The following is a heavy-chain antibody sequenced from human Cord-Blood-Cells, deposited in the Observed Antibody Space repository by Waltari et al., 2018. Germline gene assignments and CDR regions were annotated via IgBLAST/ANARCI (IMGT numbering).Heavy chain of an antibody. CDR1: GFTFSSYG. CDR2: ISYDGSNK. V-gene: IGHV3-30*18. Sequence: QVQLVESGGGVVQPGRSLRLSCAASGFTFSSYGMHWARQAPGKGLEGVAVISYDGSNKYYADSVKGRFTISRDNSKNTLYLQMNSLRAEDTAVYYCAKEPTGYSSSWSFDYWGQGTLVTVSS. D-gene: IGHD6-13*01. J-gene: IGHJ4*02. CDR3: AKEPTGYSSSWSFDY.